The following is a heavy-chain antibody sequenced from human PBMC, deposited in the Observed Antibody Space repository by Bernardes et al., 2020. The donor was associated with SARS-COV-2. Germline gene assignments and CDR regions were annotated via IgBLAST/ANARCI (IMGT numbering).Heavy chain of an antibody. CDR3: AKGCSTNCYRFDY. Sequence: GGSLRLSCAASGFTFDSYAMAWVRQAPGKGLEWVSGISSSGGATYYADSVKGRFTISRDNSKNTLYLQMNSLRAEDTAVYYCAKGCSTNCYRFDYWGQGTQVTVSS. J-gene: IGHJ4*02. V-gene: IGHV3-23*01. CDR1: GFTFDSYA. CDR2: ISSSGGAT. D-gene: IGHD2-2*01.